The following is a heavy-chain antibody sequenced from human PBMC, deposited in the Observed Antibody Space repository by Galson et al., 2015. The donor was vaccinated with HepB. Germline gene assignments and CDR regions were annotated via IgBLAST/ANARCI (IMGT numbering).Heavy chain of an antibody. CDR1: GFTFDDYA. CDR3: AKDNLADYYDSSGYHDY. CDR2: ISWNSGSI. D-gene: IGHD3-22*01. Sequence: CAASGFTFDDYAMHWVRQAPGKGLEWVSGISWNSGSIGYADSVKGRFTISRDNAKNSLYLQMNSLRAEDTALYYCAKDNLADYYDSSGYHDYWGQGTLVTVSS. J-gene: IGHJ4*02. V-gene: IGHV3-9*01.